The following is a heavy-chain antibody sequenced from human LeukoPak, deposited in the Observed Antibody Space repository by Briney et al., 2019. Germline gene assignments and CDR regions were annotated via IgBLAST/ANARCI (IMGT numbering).Heavy chain of an antibody. CDR3: ARGGYTIRGAFDI. V-gene: IGHV4-59*01. CDR1: GGSISSYY. J-gene: IGHJ3*02. Sequence: SETLSLTCTVSGGSISSYYWSWIRQPPGKGLEWIGYFYYSGSTNYNPSLKSRVTISVDTSKNQFSLKLSSVTAADTAVYYCARGGYTIRGAFDIWGQGTMVTVSS. D-gene: IGHD5-24*01. CDR2: FYYSGST.